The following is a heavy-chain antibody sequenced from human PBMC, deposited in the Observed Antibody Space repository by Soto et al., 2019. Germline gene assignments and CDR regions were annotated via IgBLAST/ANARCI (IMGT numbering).Heavy chain of an antibody. V-gene: IGHV4-61*01. CDR2: VYYSGDT. CDR3: ARVPRRYNWNDGGAQGVRFDF. J-gene: IGHJ4*02. Sequence: QVQLQESGPGLVKPWETLSLTCTVSGGSVCSGSYYWSWIRQPPGKGLEWIGHVYYSGDTNYNPSLKSRVTILVDTSKNQFSLKLTSVTAADTAVYYCARVPRRYNWNDGGAQGVRFDFWGQGALVTVSS. CDR1: GGSVCSGSYY. D-gene: IGHD1-20*01.